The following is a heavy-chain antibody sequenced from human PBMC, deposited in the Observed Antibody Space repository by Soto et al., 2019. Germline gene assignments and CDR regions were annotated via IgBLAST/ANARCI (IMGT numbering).Heavy chain of an antibody. CDR1: GFTVSDNY. V-gene: IGHV3-66*01. Sequence: EVQLVESGGGLVQPGGSLRLSCAVSGFTVSDNYMSWVRQAPGKGLEWVSVIYRSGSTYYADSVKGRFTISRDDSKNTLYLQMNSLRAEDTAVYYCARDLGPGYPDYWGQGTLVTVSS. J-gene: IGHJ4*02. CDR2: IYRSGST. D-gene: IGHD6-25*01. CDR3: ARDLGPGYPDY.